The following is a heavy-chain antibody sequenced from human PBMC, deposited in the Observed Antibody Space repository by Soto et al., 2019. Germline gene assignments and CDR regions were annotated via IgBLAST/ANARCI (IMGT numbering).Heavy chain of an antibody. V-gene: IGHV4-34*01. Sequence: TSETLSLTCAVYGGSFSGYYWSWIRQPPGKGLEWIGEINHSGSTNYNPSLKSRVTISVDTSKNQFSLKLSSVTAADTAVYYCARAYYSSGWYRYYYYGMDVWGQGTTVTVSS. CDR2: INHSGST. J-gene: IGHJ6*02. CDR3: ARAYYSSGWYRYYYYGMDV. D-gene: IGHD6-19*01. CDR1: GGSFSGYY.